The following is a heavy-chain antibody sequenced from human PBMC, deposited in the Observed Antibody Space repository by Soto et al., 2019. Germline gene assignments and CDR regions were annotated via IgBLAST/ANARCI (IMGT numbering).Heavy chain of an antibody. CDR2: ISGSGGST. CDR1: GFTFSSYA. CDR3: AKRLGYYYGSGSYYKYYYYMDV. D-gene: IGHD3-10*01. J-gene: IGHJ6*03. V-gene: IGHV3-23*01. Sequence: GGSLRLSCAASGFTFSSYAMSWVRQAPGKGLEWVSAISGSGGSTYYADSVKGRFTISRDNSKNTLYLQMNSLRAEDTAVYYCAKRLGYYYGSGSYYKYYYYMDVWGKGTTVTVSS.